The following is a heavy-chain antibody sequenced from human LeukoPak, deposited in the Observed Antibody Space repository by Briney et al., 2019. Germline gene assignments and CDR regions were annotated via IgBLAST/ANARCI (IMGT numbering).Heavy chain of an antibody. V-gene: IGHV4-4*02. J-gene: IGHJ4*02. CDR2: IYHSGST. CDR1: GGSISSSNW. Sequence: SETLSLTSAVSGGSISSSNWWSWVRQPPGKGLEWIGEIYHSGSTNYNPSLKSRVTISVDKSKNQFSLKLSSVTAADTAVYYCARRYCSSDSCYYFDYWGQGTLVTVSS. D-gene: IGHD2-15*01. CDR3: ARRYCSSDSCYYFDY.